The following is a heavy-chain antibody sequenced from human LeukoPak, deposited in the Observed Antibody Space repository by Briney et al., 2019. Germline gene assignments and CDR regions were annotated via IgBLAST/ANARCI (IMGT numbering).Heavy chain of an antibody. CDR2: IKSKTDGGTT. J-gene: IGHJ4*02. D-gene: IGHD2-21*02. CDR1: GFTFSNAW. Sequence: GGSLRLSCAASGFTFSNAWMSWVRQAPGKGLEWAGRIKSKTDGGTTDYAAPVKGRFTISRDDSKNTLYLQMNSLKTEDTAVYYCTTRVVTTGGYFDYWGQGTLVTVSS. CDR3: TTRVVTTGGYFDY. V-gene: IGHV3-15*01.